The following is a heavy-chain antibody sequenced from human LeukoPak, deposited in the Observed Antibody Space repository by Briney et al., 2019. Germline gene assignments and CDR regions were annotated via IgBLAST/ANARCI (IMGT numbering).Heavy chain of an antibody. V-gene: IGHV4-30-2*01. CDR2: IYHSGST. CDR1: GGSISSGGYS. CDR3: AGGYYYDSSGQNWFDP. Sequence: SETLSLTCAVPGGSISSGGYSWSWIRQPPGKGVEWIGYIYHSGSTYYNPSLKSRVTISVDRSKNQFSLKLSSVTAADTAVYYGAGGYYYDSSGQNWFDPWGQGTLVTVSS. J-gene: IGHJ5*02. D-gene: IGHD3-22*01.